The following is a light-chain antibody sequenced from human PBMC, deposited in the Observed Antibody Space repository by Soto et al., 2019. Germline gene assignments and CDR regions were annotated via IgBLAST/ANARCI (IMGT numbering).Light chain of an antibody. J-gene: IGKJ3*01. CDR2: DAS. V-gene: IGKV3-11*01. Sequence: EIVLTQSPATLSLSPGERATLSCRASQSVISYFAWYQQKPGQAPRLLIYDASNRATGIPARFSGSGSGTDFTLTISSLEPEDFAVYYCQQRSNWPGFTFGPGTKVDIK. CDR3: QQRSNWPGFT. CDR1: QSVISY.